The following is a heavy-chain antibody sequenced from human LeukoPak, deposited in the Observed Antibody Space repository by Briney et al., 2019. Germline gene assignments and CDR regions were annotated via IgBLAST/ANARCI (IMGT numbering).Heavy chain of an antibody. CDR3: AKDPIDTVYGMDV. CDR1: GFTFSTYV. Sequence: GGSLRLSCAASGFTFSTYVMTWVRQAPGKGLEWVSSISGRGADTYYVDSVKGRFTISRDNSKNTLYLQMNSLRDEDTAIYYCAKDPIDTVYGMDVWGQGTTVTVSS. V-gene: IGHV3-23*01. CDR2: ISGRGADT. J-gene: IGHJ6*02. D-gene: IGHD5/OR15-5a*01.